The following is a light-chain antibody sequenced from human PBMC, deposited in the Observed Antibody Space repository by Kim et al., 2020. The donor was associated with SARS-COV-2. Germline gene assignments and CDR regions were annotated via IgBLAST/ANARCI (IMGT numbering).Light chain of an antibody. CDR3: AAWDDSLSGRV. Sequence: GQRVTISCSGSSSNIESNYVYWYQQLPGTAPKLLIYRNNQRPSGVPDRFSGSKSGTSASLAISGLRSEDEADYYCAAWDDSLSGRVFGGGTKLTVL. V-gene: IGLV1-47*01. CDR2: RNN. CDR1: SSNIESNY. J-gene: IGLJ3*02.